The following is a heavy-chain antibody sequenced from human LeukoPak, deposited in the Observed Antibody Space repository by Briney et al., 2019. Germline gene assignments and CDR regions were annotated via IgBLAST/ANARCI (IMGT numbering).Heavy chain of an antibody. V-gene: IGHV3-30*02. D-gene: IGHD3-16*01. CDR2: IPNDGTNK. CDR3: AKDDDRTLLGSSFDY. Sequence: GGSLRLSCAASGFSFSNYGIHWVRQAPDKGLEWVAFIPNDGTNKYYADSVKGRFTISRDNSRNTVYLQMSSLRSDDTAVYYCAKDDDRTLLGSSFDYWGQGTLVTVSS. J-gene: IGHJ4*02. CDR1: GFSFSNYG.